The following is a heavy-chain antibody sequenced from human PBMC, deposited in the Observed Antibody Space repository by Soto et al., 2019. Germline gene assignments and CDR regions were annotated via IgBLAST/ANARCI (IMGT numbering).Heavy chain of an antibody. Sequence: PSETLSLTCTVSGGSISSSSYYWGWIRQPPGKGLEWIGSIYYSGSTYYNPSLKSRVTISVDTSKNQFSLKLSSVTAADTAVYYCASVLTDTFDYWGQGTLVTVSS. J-gene: IGHJ4*02. CDR1: GGSISSSSYY. CDR2: IYYSGST. V-gene: IGHV4-39*07. CDR3: ASVLTDTFDY. D-gene: IGHD2-8*02.